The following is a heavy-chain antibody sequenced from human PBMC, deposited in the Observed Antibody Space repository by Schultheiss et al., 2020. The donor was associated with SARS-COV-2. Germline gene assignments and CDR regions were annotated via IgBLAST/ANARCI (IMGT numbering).Heavy chain of an antibody. J-gene: IGHJ4*02. Sequence: SQTLSLTCTVSGGSTSSYYWSWIRQPPGKGLEWIGEINHSGSTNYNPSLKSRVTIAVDTSKNQFSLKLSSVTAADTAVYYCARDRVGDSSGFFDYWGQGTLVTVSS. CDR1: GGSTSSYY. CDR2: INHSGST. V-gene: IGHV4-34*01. D-gene: IGHD3-22*01. CDR3: ARDRVGDSSGFFDY.